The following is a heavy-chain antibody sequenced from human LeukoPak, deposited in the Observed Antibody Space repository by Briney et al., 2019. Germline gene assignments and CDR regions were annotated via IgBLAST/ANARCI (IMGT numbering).Heavy chain of an antibody. Sequence: PGGSLRLSCAASGFTVSTKYMNWVRQAPGKGLEWVSIIYSGGSTYYADSVKGRFTISRDNSKNTVYLQMNSLRAEDTAVYYCVRVRGYEAYGMDVWGQGTTVTVSS. D-gene: IGHD5-12*01. CDR1: GFTVSTKY. V-gene: IGHV3-53*01. CDR3: VRVRGYEAYGMDV. J-gene: IGHJ6*02. CDR2: IYSGGST.